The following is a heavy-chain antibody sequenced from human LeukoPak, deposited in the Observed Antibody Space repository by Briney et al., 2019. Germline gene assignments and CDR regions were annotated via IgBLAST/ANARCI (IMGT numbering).Heavy chain of an antibody. D-gene: IGHD3-3*01. Sequence: ASVKVSCKASGYTFTDYFMHWVRQVPGQGLEWMGCINVYIGGAHYAQKFQDRLSMTRDTSINTAYMELSSLRSEDTAVYYCATVASILEWLYFDYWGQGTLVTVSS. CDR3: ATVASILEWLYFDY. CDR1: GYTFTDYF. J-gene: IGHJ4*02. CDR2: INVYIGGA. V-gene: IGHV1-2*02.